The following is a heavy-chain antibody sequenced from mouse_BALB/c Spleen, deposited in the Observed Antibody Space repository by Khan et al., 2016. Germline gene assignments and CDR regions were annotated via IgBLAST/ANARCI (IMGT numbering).Heavy chain of an antibody. J-gene: IGHJ4*01. D-gene: IGHD3-1*01. CDR1: GFNIKDTY. V-gene: IGHV14-3*02. Sequence: VQLKQSGAELVKPGASVKLSCTASGFNIKDTYMHWVKQRPEQGLEWIGRIDPANGNTKYDPKFQGKATITADTSSNTAYLQLCSLTSEDTAVYYCARSGDFYAMDYWGQGTSVTVSS. CDR2: IDPANGNT. CDR3: ARSGDFYAMDY.